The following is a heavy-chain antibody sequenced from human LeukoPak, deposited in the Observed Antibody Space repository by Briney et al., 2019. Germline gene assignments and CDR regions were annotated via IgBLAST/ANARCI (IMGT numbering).Heavy chain of an antibody. J-gene: IGHJ4*02. CDR1: GFTFINYS. CDR2: ICSGGST. Sequence: GGSLRLSCTASGFTFINYSMNWVRQAPGKGLEWVSVICSGGSTYYADSVKGRFTISRDNSKNTLYLQMNSLRAEDTAVYYCARGSLDWGQGTLVTVSS. CDR3: ARGSLD. V-gene: IGHV3-53*01. D-gene: IGHD3-10*01.